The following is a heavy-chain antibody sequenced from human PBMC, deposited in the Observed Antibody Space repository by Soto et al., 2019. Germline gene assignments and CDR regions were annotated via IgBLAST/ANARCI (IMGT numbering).Heavy chain of an antibody. CDR1: GFTFSSYG. CDR3: AKDRRSSWYYFDY. Sequence: ESGGGVVQPGRSLRLSCAASGFTFSSYGMHWVRQAPGKGLEWVAVISYDGSNKYYADSVKGRFTISRDNSKNTLYLQMNSLRAEDTAVYYCAKDRRSSWYYFDYWGQGTLVTVSS. CDR2: ISYDGSNK. V-gene: IGHV3-30*18. D-gene: IGHD6-13*01. J-gene: IGHJ4*02.